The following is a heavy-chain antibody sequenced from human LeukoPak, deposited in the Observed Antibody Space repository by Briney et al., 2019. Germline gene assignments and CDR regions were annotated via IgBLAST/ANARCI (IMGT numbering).Heavy chain of an antibody. J-gene: IGHJ4*02. Sequence: SETLSLTCTVSGGSISSYYWSWIRQPPGKGLEWIGYIYYSGSTNYNPSLKSRVTISVDTSKNQFSLKLSSVTAADTAVYYCARDSILKGFDYWGQGTLVTVSS. CDR1: GGSISSYY. CDR2: IYYSGST. V-gene: IGHV4-59*01. CDR3: ARDSILKGFDY.